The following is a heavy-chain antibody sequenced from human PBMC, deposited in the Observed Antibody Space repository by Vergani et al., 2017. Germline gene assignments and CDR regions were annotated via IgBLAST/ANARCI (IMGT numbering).Heavy chain of an antibody. CDR2: IQYDGSDI. D-gene: IGHD5-24*01. Sequence: QVQLVESGGGVVQPGGSLRLSCVASGFRVSNSGMHWVRQTPGKGLEWVAFIQYDGSDIFYADFVEGRFTISRDNSKNSLYLQMRSLRFDDTAVYYCVNAGSAQRIRRWLDPWGKGALVTVS. V-gene: IGHV3-30*02. CDR1: GFRVSNSG. J-gene: IGHJ5*02. CDR3: VNAGSAQRIRRWLDP.